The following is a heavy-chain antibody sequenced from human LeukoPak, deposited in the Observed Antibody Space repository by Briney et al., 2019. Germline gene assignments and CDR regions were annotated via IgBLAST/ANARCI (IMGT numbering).Heavy chain of an antibody. D-gene: IGHD3-3*01. CDR1: GCAFTSYG. CDR2: ISAYNGNT. V-gene: IGHV1-18*01. J-gene: IGHJ3*02. Sequence: ASVKVSCKASGCAFTSYGISWVRQAPGQGLEWMGWISAYNGNTNYAQKLQGRVTMTTDASTSTAYMELRSLRSDDTAVYYCARDPDFCSGRDAFDIWGLGTMVIVSS. CDR3: ARDPDFCSGRDAFDI.